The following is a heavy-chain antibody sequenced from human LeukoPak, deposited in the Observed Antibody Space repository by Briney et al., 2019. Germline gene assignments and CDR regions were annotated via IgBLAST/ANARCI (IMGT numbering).Heavy chain of an antibody. D-gene: IGHD2/OR15-2a*01. CDR1: ELTVRIFA. J-gene: IGHJ4*02. Sequence: GDSLRLSCAASELTVRIFAMSWVRQAPGKGLEWVSTISDDGDVTYYVDSVKGRFIVSRDNSMHTLYLQMNSLGADDTAVYFRAREIGPFDYWGQGTLVTVSS. CDR3: AREIGPFDY. V-gene: IGHV3-23*01. CDR2: ISDDGDVT.